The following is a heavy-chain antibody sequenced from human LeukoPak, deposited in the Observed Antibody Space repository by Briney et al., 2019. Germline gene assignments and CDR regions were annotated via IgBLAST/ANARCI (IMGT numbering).Heavy chain of an antibody. V-gene: IGHV3-7*02. D-gene: IGHD1-1*01. CDR1: GFSFRSYW. Sequence: GGSLRLSCVASGFSFRSYWMTWVRQAPGKGLEWVANIKQDGGDEYYVDSVKGRFTISRDNAKNSLYLQMNSLRAEDTAVYYCARYDARYGMDVWGQGTTVTVSS. CDR3: ARYDARYGMDV. CDR2: IKQDGGDE. J-gene: IGHJ6*02.